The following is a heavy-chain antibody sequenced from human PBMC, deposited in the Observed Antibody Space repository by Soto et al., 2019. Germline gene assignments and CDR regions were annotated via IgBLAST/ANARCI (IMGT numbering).Heavy chain of an antibody. CDR1: GGSISGGGYS. D-gene: IGHD3-22*01. Sequence: PSETLCLTWGVAGGSISGGGYSWSWIRQPPGKGLEWIGYIYHSGSTYSNPSLKSRVTISVDRSKNQFSLKLSSVTAADTAVYYCARDSSGYYYYFDYWGQGTLVTVSS. V-gene: IGHV4-30-2*01. CDR2: IYHSGST. CDR3: ARDSSGYYYYFDY. J-gene: IGHJ4*02.